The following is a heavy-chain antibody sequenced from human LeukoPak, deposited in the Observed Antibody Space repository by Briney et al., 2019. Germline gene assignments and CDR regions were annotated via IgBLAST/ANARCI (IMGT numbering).Heavy chain of an antibody. CDR1: DGSISSYY. V-gene: IGHV4-4*07. Sequence: PSETLPLTCTVSDGSISSYYWSWVRQPAGKGLEWIGRIYSSGSTNYNPSLKSRVAMSADTSKNQFSPRLTSVTAADTAVYFCARGPSAVAGTDWYFDLWGRGTLVTVSS. CDR3: ARGPSAVAGTDWYFDL. CDR2: IYSSGST. D-gene: IGHD6-19*01. J-gene: IGHJ2*01.